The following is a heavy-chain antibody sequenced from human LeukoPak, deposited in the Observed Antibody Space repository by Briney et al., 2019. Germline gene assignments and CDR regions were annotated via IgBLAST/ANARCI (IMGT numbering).Heavy chain of an antibody. CDR1: GFTFSSYW. Sequence: GGSLRLSCAASGFTFSSYWMHWVRQAPGKGLVWVSRINSDGSSTSYADSVKGRFTISRDNSKNTLYLQMNSLRAEDTAVYYCAKSNYDSSGYDYYFDYWGQGTLVTVSS. CDR3: AKSNYDSSGYDYYFDY. D-gene: IGHD3-22*01. J-gene: IGHJ4*02. CDR2: INSDGSST. V-gene: IGHV3-74*01.